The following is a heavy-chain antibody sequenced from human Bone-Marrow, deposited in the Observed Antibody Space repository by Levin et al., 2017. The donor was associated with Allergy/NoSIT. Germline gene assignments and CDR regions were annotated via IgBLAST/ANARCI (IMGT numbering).Heavy chain of an antibody. D-gene: IGHD1-14*01. Sequence: SVKVSCKASGGTFRNYAISWVRQAPGQGLDWMGGIMPRFGPAAYAKKFQGRVTITADESTGTAYMELRSLRSEDTAVYFCARDQFPGRNHFDSWGQGTLVTVSS. CDR2: IMPRFGPA. CDR3: ARDQFPGRNHFDS. V-gene: IGHV1-69*13. J-gene: IGHJ4*02. CDR1: GGTFRNYA.